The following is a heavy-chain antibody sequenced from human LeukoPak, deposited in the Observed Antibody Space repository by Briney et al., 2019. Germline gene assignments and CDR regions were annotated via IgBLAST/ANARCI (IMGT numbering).Heavy chain of an antibody. Sequence: ASVKVSCKASGYTFTGYYMHWVRQAPGQGLEWLGWINPNSGGTHYAQKFQGRVTVTRDTSISTAYMELNSLRSEDTALYYCARPMTGTGLTYYYYGMDIWGQGTTVTVSS. D-gene: IGHD1-1*01. CDR1: GYTFTGYY. V-gene: IGHV1-2*02. CDR3: ARPMTGTGLTYYYYGMDI. J-gene: IGHJ6*02. CDR2: INPNSGGT.